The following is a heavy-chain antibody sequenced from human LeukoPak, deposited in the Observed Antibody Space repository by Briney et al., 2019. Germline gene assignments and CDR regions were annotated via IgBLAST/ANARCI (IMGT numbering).Heavy chain of an antibody. V-gene: IGHV3-23*01. CDR3: VRTLYDFWSGIYDF. D-gene: IGHD3-3*01. CDR1: GFTFSRYV. CDR2: IHSRGATT. J-gene: IGHJ4*02. Sequence: GGSLRLSCATSGFTFSRYVIHWVRQAPGKGLEWVSGIHSRGATTYHAESVKGRFTVSRDNSENTLYLQMSSLRPEDTAVYYCVRTLYDFWSGIYDFWGRGTLVTVSS.